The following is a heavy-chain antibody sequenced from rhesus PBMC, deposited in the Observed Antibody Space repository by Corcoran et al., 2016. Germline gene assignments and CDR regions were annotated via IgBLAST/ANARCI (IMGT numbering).Heavy chain of an antibody. CDR1: GGSISRSNW. J-gene: IGHJ4*01. CDR3: ARAMDTVGTA. D-gene: IGHD5-30*01. V-gene: IGHV4-57*01. Sequence: QLQLQESGPGLVKPSETLSLTCAVSGGSISRSNWWSWFPHPPGKGLEWIGRISGSGGSTNYNPSLKSRVTISTDTSKNQFSLKLSSVTAADTAVYYCARAMDTVGTAWGQGVLVTVSS. CDR2: ISGSGGST.